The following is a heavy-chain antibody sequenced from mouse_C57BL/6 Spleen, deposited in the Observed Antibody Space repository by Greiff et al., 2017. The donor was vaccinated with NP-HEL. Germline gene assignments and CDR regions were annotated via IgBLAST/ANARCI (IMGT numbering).Heavy chain of an antibody. V-gene: IGHV1-26*01. CDR2: INPNNGGT. CDR3: ARGDGSSYRWYFDV. J-gene: IGHJ1*03. D-gene: IGHD1-1*01. Sequence: VQLKHSGPELVKPGASVKISCKASGYTFTDYYMNWVKQSHGKSLEWIGDINPNNGGTSYNQKFKGKATLTVDKSSSTAYMELRSLTSEDSAVYYCARGDGSSYRWYFDVWGTGTTVTVSS. CDR1: GYTFTDYY.